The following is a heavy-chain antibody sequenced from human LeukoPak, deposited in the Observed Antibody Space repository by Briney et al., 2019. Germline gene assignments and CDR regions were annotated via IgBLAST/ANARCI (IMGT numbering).Heavy chain of an antibody. Sequence: ASVKVSCKASGYTFTGYYLHWVRQAPGQGLEWMGWIYPKTGGTSYAQKFQGRVTMTRDTSISTAYMELIGLRSDDTAVYYCARDVDTSMAYYFDCWGQGTLVTVSS. V-gene: IGHV1-2*02. CDR1: GYTFTGYY. J-gene: IGHJ4*02. CDR3: ARDVDTSMAYYFDC. CDR2: IYPKTGGT. D-gene: IGHD5-18*01.